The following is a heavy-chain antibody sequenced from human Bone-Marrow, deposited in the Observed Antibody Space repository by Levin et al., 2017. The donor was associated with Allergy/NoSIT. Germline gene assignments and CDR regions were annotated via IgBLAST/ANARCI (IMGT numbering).Heavy chain of an antibody. CDR3: AKDIGEYCSGGSCHPENYYYYGMDV. CDR2: ISWNSGSI. CDR1: GFTFDDYA. D-gene: IGHD2-15*01. Sequence: SLKISCAASGFTFDDYAMHWVRQAPGKGLEWVSGISWNSGSIGYADSVKGRFTISRDNAKNSLYLQMNSLRAEDTALYYCAKDIGEYCSGGSCHPENYYYYGMDVWGQGTTVTVSS. V-gene: IGHV3-9*01. J-gene: IGHJ6*02.